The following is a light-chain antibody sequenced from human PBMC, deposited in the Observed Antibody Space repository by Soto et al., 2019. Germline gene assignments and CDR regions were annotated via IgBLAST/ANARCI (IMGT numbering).Light chain of an antibody. Sequence: QSVLTQPASVSGSPGQSIAISCTGTSSDVGGYNYVSWYQQHPGKAPKLMIHEVSNRPSGISDRFSGSKSGNTASLTISGLQADDEADYYCSSHTSYSTRVFVTGTKVTV. CDR1: SSDVGGYNY. CDR2: EVS. J-gene: IGLJ1*01. V-gene: IGLV2-14*01. CDR3: SSHTSYSTRV.